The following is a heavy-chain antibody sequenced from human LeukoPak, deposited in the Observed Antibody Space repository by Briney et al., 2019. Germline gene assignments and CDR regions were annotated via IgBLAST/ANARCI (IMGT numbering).Heavy chain of an antibody. D-gene: IGHD5-12*01. CDR1: GFTFSNYA. CDR3: AKGYSGYDVYFDY. J-gene: IGHJ4*02. Sequence: GGSLRLSCAASGFTFSNYAMSWVRQAPGKGLEWVSAISGSGGSTYYADSVKGRFTISRDNSKNTLYLQMNSLRAEDTAVYYCAKGYSGYDVYFDYWGQGTLVTVSS. CDR2: ISGSGGST. V-gene: IGHV3-23*01.